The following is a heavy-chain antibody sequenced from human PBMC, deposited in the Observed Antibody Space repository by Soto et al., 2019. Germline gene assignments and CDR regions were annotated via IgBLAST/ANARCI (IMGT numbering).Heavy chain of an antibody. V-gene: IGHV3-15*01. Sequence: EVQLVESGGGLIEPGGSLRLSCAASGFTFTSAWMSWVRQAPGKGLEWVGRIKSKTDGGTTDYAAPVRGRFTISRDDSKTTLYVQLNRLKVEDAGVDYCTTDSVLAPPFQWGQGTLVTVSS. J-gene: IGHJ4*02. CDR2: IKSKTDGGTT. D-gene: IGHD3-16*01. CDR1: GFTFTSAW. CDR3: TTDSVLAPPFQ.